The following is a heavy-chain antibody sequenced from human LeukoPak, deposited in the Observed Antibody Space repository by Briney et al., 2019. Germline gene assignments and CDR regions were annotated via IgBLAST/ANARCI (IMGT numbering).Heavy chain of an antibody. CDR3: ATPPERGYYYMDV. J-gene: IGHJ6*03. CDR2: INPSGGST. Sequence: ASVKVSCKASGYTCTSYYMHWVRQAPGQGLEWMGIINPSGGSTSYAQKFQGRVTMTRDTSTSTVYMELSSLRSEDTAVYYCATPPERGYYYMDVWGKGTTVTVSS. V-gene: IGHV1-46*01. CDR1: GYTCTSYY. D-gene: IGHD1-1*01.